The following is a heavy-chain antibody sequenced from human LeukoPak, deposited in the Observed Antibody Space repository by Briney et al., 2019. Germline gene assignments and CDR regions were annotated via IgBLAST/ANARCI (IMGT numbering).Heavy chain of an antibody. V-gene: IGHV1-46*01. CDR1: GYTFTSYY. CDR3: ARGALTDYYYYYGMDV. Sequence: ASVKVSCKASGYTFTSYYMHWVRQAPGQGLEWMGIINPSGGSTSYAQKFQGRVTMTRDTSTSTVYMELSSPRSEDTAVYYCARGALTDYYYYYGMDVWGQGTTVTVSS. CDR2: INPSGGST. J-gene: IGHJ6*02.